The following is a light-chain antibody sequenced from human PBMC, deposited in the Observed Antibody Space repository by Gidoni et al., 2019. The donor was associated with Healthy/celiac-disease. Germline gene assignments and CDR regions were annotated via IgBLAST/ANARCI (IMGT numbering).Light chain of an antibody. CDR1: SGINVGTYR. CDR3: MIWHSSSVV. V-gene: IGLV5-45*03. J-gene: IGLJ2*01. CDR2: YKSDSDK. Sequence: QAVLTQPSSLSASPGASASLTCTLRSGINVGTYRLYWDQQKPGSPPQYLLRYKSDSDKQQGSGVPSRFSGSKDASANAAILLISGLQSEDEADYYCMIWHSSSVVFGGGTKLTVL.